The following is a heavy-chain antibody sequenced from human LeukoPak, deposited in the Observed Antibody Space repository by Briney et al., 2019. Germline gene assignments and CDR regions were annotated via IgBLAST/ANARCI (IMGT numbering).Heavy chain of an antibody. Sequence: PSETLSLTCAVYGGSFSGYYWSWIRQPPGKGLEWIGEINHSGSTNYNPSLKSRVTISVDTSKNQFSLKLSSVTAADTAVYYCARGGYFDWFPDYWGQGTLVTVSS. CDR3: ARGGYFDWFPDY. CDR1: GGSFSGYY. D-gene: IGHD3-9*01. J-gene: IGHJ4*02. CDR2: INHSGST. V-gene: IGHV4-34*01.